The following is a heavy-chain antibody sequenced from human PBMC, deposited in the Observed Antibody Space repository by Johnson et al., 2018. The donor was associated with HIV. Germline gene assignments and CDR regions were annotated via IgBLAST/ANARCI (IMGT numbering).Heavy chain of an antibody. J-gene: IGHJ3*02. V-gene: IGHV3-30*03. CDR3: ARDIIAAAGISAFDI. D-gene: IGHD6-13*01. CDR2: ISYDGTEK. CDR1: GFSLGSFG. Sequence: QVTLVESGGGVVQPGRSLRLSCAASGFSLGSFGMHWVRQAPGKGLEWVAVISYDGTEKYYAESVKARFTISRDNSKNTLYLVINRVRPEDTAVYYCARDIIAAAGISAFDIWGQGTMVTVSS.